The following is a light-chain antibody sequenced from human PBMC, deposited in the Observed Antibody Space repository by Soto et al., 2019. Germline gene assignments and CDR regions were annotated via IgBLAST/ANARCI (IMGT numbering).Light chain of an antibody. CDR1: NIGSKS. V-gene: IGLV3-21*02. J-gene: IGLJ2*01. Sequence: SYVMTQPPSVSVAPGQTAKISCGGNNIGSKSVHWYQQKPGQAPVLVIYDDSDRPSGIPDRFSGSNSGNTATVTISSVEAGDEADYYCQVWDTSSDHVIFGGGTKLTVL. CDR3: QVWDTSSDHVI. CDR2: DDS.